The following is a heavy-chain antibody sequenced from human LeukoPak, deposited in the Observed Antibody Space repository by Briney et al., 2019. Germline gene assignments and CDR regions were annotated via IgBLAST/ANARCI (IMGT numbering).Heavy chain of an antibody. J-gene: IGHJ4*02. CDR1: GYTFTRYY. D-gene: IGHD5-24*01. V-gene: IGHV1-2*06. CDR2: INPNSGGT. CDR3: ARGERWLPLA. Sequence: GASVKVSCKASGYTFTRYYLHWVRQAPGQGLEWMGRINPNSGGTNYAQKFQGRVTMTRDTSISTAYMELSRLRSDDTAVYYCARGERWLPLAWGQGTLVTVSS.